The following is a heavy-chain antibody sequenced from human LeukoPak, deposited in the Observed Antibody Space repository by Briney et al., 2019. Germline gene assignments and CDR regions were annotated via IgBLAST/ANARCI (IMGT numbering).Heavy chain of an antibody. V-gene: IGHV1-69*02. D-gene: IGHD6-19*01. CDR1: GGTFSSYT. CDR3: ARGEGSSGWYDWFGP. Sequence: ASVKVPCKASGGTFSSYTISWVRQAPGQGLEWMGRIIPILGIANYAQKFQGRVTITADKSTSTAYMELSSLRSEDTAVYYCARGEGSSGWYDWFGPWGQGTLVTVSS. J-gene: IGHJ5*02. CDR2: IIPILGIA.